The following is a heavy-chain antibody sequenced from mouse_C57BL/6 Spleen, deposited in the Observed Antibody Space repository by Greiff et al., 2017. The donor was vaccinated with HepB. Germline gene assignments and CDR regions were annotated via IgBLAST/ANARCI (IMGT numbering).Heavy chain of an antibody. V-gene: IGHV1-53*01. CDR1: GYTFTSYW. D-gene: IGHD1-1*01. CDR2: INPSNGGT. J-gene: IGHJ2*01. CDR3: AREGSSGSSSYYFDY. Sequence: QVQLQQPGTELVKPGASVKLSCKASGYTFTSYWMHWVKQRPGQGLEWIGNINPSNGGTNYNEKFKSKATLTVDKSSSKAYMQLSSLTSEDSAVYYCAREGSSGSSSYYFDYWGQSTTLTVSS.